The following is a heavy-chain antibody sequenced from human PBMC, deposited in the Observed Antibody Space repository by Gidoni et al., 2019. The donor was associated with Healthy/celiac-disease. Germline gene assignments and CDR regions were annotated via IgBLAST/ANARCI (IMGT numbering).Heavy chain of an antibody. Sequence: EVQLVESGGGLVQPGGSLGLSWAASGFIVSTTYMSWVRQAPGKGLEWVSLIYSDTTPDYADSVKGRFTISRDNSRNTLYLQMNSLRAEDTAVYYCARDSPYDTSGHYLGAFDIWGRGTMVTVSS. V-gene: IGHV3-66*01. CDR1: GFIVSTTY. CDR2: IYSDTTP. D-gene: IGHD3-22*01. CDR3: ARDSPYDTSGHYLGAFDI. J-gene: IGHJ3*02.